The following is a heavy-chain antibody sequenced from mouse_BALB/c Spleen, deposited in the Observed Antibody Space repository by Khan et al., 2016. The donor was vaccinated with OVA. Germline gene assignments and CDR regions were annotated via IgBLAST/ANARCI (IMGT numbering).Heavy chain of an antibody. Sequence: VQLQQSGAELVKAGASVKMSCKASGYTFTSYWMHWVKQRLGQGLARFAETTPTNGRTYYNEKFKSKATLTVDKSSSKAYMLLSGPTFEDSAVYGGTRIKKIVATYFDWWSQGTTLRVSS. V-gene: IGHV1S81*02. J-gene: IGHJ2*01. D-gene: IGHD1-1*01. CDR3: TRIKKIVATYFDW. CDR2: TTPTNGRT. CDR1: GYTFTSYW.